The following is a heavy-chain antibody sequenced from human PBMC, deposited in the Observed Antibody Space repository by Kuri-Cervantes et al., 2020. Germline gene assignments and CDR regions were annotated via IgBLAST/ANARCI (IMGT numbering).Heavy chain of an antibody. J-gene: IGHJ6*03. V-gene: IGHV1-3*01. D-gene: IGHD6-19*01. CDR1: GYTFTTYG. Sequence: ASVKVSCKTSGYTFTTYGIHWVRQAPGQRLEWMGWINAGNGNTKYSQKSQDRVTITTDESTSTVYMEVSSLRSEDTAVYYCARDLTVAGVYYYYLDVWGKGTTVTVSS. CDR2: INAGNGNT. CDR3: ARDLTVAGVYYYYLDV.